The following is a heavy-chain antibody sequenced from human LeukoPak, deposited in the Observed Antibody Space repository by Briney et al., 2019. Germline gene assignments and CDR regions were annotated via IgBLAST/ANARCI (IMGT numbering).Heavy chain of an antibody. Sequence: ASVKVSCKASGYTFTGYYMHWVRQAPGQGLEWMGWINPNSGGTNYAQKFQGRVTMTRDTSISTAYMELSRLRSDDTAVYYCARESRIQLWPDAFDIWGQGTMVTASS. CDR1: GYTFTGYY. CDR3: ARESRIQLWPDAFDI. D-gene: IGHD5-18*01. J-gene: IGHJ3*02. V-gene: IGHV1-2*02. CDR2: INPNSGGT.